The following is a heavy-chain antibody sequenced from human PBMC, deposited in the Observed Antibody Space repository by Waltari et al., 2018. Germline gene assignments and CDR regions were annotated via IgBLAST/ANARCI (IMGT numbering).Heavy chain of an antibody. D-gene: IGHD6-19*01. J-gene: IGHJ4*02. CDR1: GFTFTNYP. Sequence: EVQLLESGGGLVQPGGSLRLSCAASGFTFTNYPMSLVRQAPGKGLEWVSAIGGGGGHIYYADSVNGRFTISRDNSNNTVYLQMNSLRVDDTAVYYCVRESPIAVAGSWGQGTLVTVSS. CDR2: IGGGGGHI. V-gene: IGHV3-23*01. CDR3: VRESPIAVAGS.